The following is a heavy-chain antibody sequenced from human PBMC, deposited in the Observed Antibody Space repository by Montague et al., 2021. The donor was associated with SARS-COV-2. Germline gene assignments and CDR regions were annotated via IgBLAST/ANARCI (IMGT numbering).Heavy chain of an antibody. V-gene: IGHV3-11*01. CDR3: ARDKRRITIFGVVIIEYFDL. CDR2: ISSSGTTL. J-gene: IGHJ2*01. Sequence: SLRLSCAASGFTFRDYYMNWIRQAPGGGLEWVSSISSSGTTLYYASSVKGRFTISRDNAKNSLYLQMNSLRAEDTAVYYCARDKRRITIFGVVIIEYFDLWGRGTLVTVSS. CDR1: GFTFRDYY. D-gene: IGHD3-3*01.